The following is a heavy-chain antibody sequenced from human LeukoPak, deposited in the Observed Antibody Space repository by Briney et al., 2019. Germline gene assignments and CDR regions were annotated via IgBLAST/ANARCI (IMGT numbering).Heavy chain of an antibody. J-gene: IGHJ4*02. Sequence: PGGSLRLSCAASGFSFSNYEMNWVRQAPGKGLEWVSYIDGPASNIYYADSVKGRFTISRDNDKYSVHLQMSSLRAEDTGVYYCTTYGRNGYRGYFWGQGALVTVSS. CDR3: TTYGRNGYRGYF. D-gene: IGHD5-24*01. CDR2: IDGPASNI. V-gene: IGHV3-48*03. CDR1: GFSFSNYE.